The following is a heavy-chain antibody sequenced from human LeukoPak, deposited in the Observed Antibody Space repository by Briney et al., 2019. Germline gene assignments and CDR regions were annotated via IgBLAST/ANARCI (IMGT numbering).Heavy chain of an antibody. CDR2: LRSNTNGGTT. J-gene: IGHJ4*02. CDR3: TTDRLRCGARLVHFVY. CDR1: GFTFSSVW. Sequence: GGTLRLSCAVSGFTFSSVWMTWVRQAPGPGLGWVGRLRSNTNGGTTDYTAPAKGRSTIARADSKNTLHLQMNRFTTETTADFHCTTDRLRCGARLVHFVYWGRGTLGTVSS. V-gene: IGHV3-15*01. D-gene: IGHD3-10*01.